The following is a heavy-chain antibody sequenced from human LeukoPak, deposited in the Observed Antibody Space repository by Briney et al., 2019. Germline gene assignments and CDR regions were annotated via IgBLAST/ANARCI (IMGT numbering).Heavy chain of an antibody. J-gene: IGHJ4*02. Sequence: GGSLRLSCAAFGFTFSTYAMHWVRQAPGKGLGWVAIISYDGGSTSYADSVKGRFTISRDNSKNTLYLQMSSLRTEDTAVYYCAKIEGSSSYYFDYWGQGTLVTVSS. CDR1: GFTFSTYA. V-gene: IGHV3-30*18. CDR2: ISYDGGST. D-gene: IGHD6-6*01. CDR3: AKIEGSSSYYFDY.